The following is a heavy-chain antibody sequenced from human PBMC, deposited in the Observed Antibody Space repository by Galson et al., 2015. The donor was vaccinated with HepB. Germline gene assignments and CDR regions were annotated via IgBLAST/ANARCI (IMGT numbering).Heavy chain of an antibody. Sequence: SLRLSCAASGFTFSNAWMSWVRQAPGKGLEWVGRIKSKTDGGTTDYAAPVKGRFTISRDDSKNTLYLQMNSLKTEDTAVYYCTERSGYNRGFFDYWGQGTLVTVSS. CDR2: IKSKTDGGTT. CDR3: TERSGYNRGFFDY. D-gene: IGHD3-22*01. V-gene: IGHV3-15*01. J-gene: IGHJ4*02. CDR1: GFTFSNAW.